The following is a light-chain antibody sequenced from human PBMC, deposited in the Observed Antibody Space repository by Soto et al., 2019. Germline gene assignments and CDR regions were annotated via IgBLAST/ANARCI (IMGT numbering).Light chain of an antibody. CDR3: QQYGSSPLLT. CDR2: AAS. CDR1: QSVSSNY. J-gene: IGKJ4*01. V-gene: IGKV3-20*01. Sequence: IVLTQSPGTLSLSPGERATLSCRASQSVSSNYLAWYQQKAGQAPRLLIYAASSRATGIPDRFSGVGSGTDFTLTISRLEPEDFAVYYCQQYGSSPLLTFGGGTEVEIK.